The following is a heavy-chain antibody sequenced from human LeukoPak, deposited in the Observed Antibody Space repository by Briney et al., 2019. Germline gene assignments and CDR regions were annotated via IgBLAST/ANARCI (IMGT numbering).Heavy chain of an antibody. Sequence: GGSLRLFCAASGFTFDDYAMHWVRQAPGKGLEWVSGISWNSGSIGYADSVKGRFTISRDNAKNSLYLQMNSLRAEDTALYYCAKDPYYDSSGGYFDLWGRGTLVTVSS. CDR1: GFTFDDYA. CDR3: AKDPYYDSSGGYFDL. CDR2: ISWNSGSI. D-gene: IGHD3-22*01. V-gene: IGHV3-9*01. J-gene: IGHJ2*01.